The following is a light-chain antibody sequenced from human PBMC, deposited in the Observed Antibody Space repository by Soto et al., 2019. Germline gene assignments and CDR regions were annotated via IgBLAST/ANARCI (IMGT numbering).Light chain of an antibody. CDR1: QSLVHSDGNTY. Sequence: DVVMTQSPLSLPVTLGQPASISCTSSQSLVHSDGNTYLNWFQQRPGQSPRRLIYKVSNRDSGVPDRLSGSGSGTDFLRRISRVEAEDVGVYYWMQGTHWPVTFGLGTRVEI. V-gene: IGKV2-30*02. J-gene: IGKJ1*01. CDR3: MQGTHWPVT. CDR2: KVS.